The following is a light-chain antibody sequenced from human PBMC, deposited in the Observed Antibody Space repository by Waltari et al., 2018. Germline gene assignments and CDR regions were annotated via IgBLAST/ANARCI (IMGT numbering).Light chain of an antibody. CDR2: VNSDGNH. CDR1: GEYSAYA. J-gene: IGLJ3*02. Sequence: LVLTQSPSASASLGASVKHTCSLPGEYSAYAIAWHQQQPLKGPRYLMTVNSDGNHKKGDGISERFSGSSSDVARYLIISRLQSDDEADYFCQTWGTGIQVFGSGTKLTVL. V-gene: IGLV4-69*01. CDR3: QTWGTGIQV.